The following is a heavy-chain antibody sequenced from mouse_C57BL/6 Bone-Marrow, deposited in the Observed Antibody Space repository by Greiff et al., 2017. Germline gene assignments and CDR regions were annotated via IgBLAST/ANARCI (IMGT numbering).Heavy chain of an antibody. V-gene: IGHV7-3*01. Sequence: EVKVVESGGGLVQPGGSLSLSCAASGFTFTDYYMSWVRQPPGKALEWLGFIRNKANGYTTEYSASVKGRFTISRDNSQSILYLQMNALSAEDSATYYCASPLHYYGYAMDYWGQGTSVTVSS. D-gene: IGHD1-2*01. J-gene: IGHJ4*01. CDR2: IRNKANGYTT. CDR3: ASPLHYYGYAMDY. CDR1: GFTFTDYY.